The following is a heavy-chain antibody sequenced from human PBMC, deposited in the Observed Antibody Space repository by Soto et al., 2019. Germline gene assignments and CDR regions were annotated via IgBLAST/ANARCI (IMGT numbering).Heavy chain of an antibody. CDR2: IYPGDSDT. D-gene: IGHD4-17*01. Sequence: GESLKISCKCSGYTFTSYWIGWVRQMPGKGLEWMGIIYPGDSDTRYSPSFQGQVTISADKSISTAYLQWSSLKASDTAMYYCARLSDYGGNSIHYYYGMDVWGQGTTVTVSS. CDR3: ARLSDYGGNSIHYYYGMDV. J-gene: IGHJ6*02. CDR1: GYTFTSYW. V-gene: IGHV5-51*01.